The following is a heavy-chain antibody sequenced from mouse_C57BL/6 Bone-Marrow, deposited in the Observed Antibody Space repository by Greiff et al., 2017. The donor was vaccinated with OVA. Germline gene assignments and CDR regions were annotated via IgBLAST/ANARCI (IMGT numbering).Heavy chain of an antibody. J-gene: IGHJ1*03. CDR2: IYPGSGST. CDR3: ARWRIYYGSSYGWYFDV. Sequence: VQLQQPGAELVKPGASVKMSCKASGYTFTSYWITWVKQRPGQGLEWIGDIYPGSGSTNYNEKFKSKATLTVDTSSSTAYMQLSSLTSEDSAVYYCARWRIYYGSSYGWYFDVWGTGTTVTVSS. CDR1: GYTFTSYW. D-gene: IGHD1-1*01. V-gene: IGHV1-55*01.